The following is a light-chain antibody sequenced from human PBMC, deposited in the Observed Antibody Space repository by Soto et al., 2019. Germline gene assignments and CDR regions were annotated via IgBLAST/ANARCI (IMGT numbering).Light chain of an antibody. Sequence: EIVMTQSPATLSVSPGGRATLSCRASQSVYSNLAWYQQKPGQAPRLLIYGASTRATGIPARFSGSGAGTDFTLTISSLQSEDSAVYYSQQYNNWPPVTFGGGTRVEIK. CDR1: QSVYSN. CDR3: QQYNNWPPVT. CDR2: GAS. V-gene: IGKV3-15*01. J-gene: IGKJ4*01.